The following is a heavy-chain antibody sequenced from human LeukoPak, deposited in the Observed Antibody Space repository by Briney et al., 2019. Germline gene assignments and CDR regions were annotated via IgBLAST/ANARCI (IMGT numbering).Heavy chain of an antibody. CDR1: GFPFSNYG. Sequence: GGSLSLSCPASGFPFSNYGVHWVGRAPAKGLEGVAFIRYDGSDKFYAESVKGRFTTSRDNAKNSLDLQMNSLKVEDTAVYYCATPAAGPGAEYSLYWGQGTLVIVSS. CDR2: IRYDGSDK. V-gene: IGHV3-30*02. CDR3: ATPAAGPGAEYSLY. J-gene: IGHJ1*01. D-gene: IGHD6-13*01.